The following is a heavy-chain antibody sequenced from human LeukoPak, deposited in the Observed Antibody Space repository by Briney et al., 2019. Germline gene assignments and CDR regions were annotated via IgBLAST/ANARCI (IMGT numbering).Heavy chain of an antibody. Sequence: GGSLRLSCAASGFTFSAYIMNWVRQAPGRGLEWVSSISESSGYIYYADSVRGRFTISRDNAKNSLFLQMNSLRAEDTAVYYCASSPNRLGRFDPWGQGTLVTVSS. J-gene: IGHJ5*02. CDR1: GFTFSAYI. CDR2: ISESSGYI. D-gene: IGHD3-9*01. CDR3: ASSPNRLGRFDP. V-gene: IGHV3-21*01.